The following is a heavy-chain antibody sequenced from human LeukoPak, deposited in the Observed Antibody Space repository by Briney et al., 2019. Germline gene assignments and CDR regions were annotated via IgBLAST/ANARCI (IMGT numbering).Heavy chain of an antibody. CDR2: MNPNSGHA. CDR1: GYTFTSYD. D-gene: IGHD6-19*01. V-gene: IGHV1-8*01. J-gene: IGHJ5*02. Sequence: ASVKVSCKASGYTFTSYDIHWVQQAAGHGLEWMGWMNPNSGHAGHAQKFEARVTMTRDTSMSTAYMELSGLTSEDTAMYYCARGPALHSKWVGGRWFDLWGQGTLVTVAS. CDR3: ARGPALHSKWVGGRWFDL.